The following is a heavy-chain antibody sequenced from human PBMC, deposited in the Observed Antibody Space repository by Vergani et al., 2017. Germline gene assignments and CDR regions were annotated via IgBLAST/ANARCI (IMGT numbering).Heavy chain of an antibody. CDR2: ISWNSGSI. CDR3: ARGRYDFWSGYYKRGAFDI. Sequence: EVQLVESGGGLVQPGRSLRLSCAASGFTFDDYAMHWVRQAPGKGLEWVSGISWNSGSIGYADSVKGRFTISRDNAKNSLYLQMNSLGAEDTAVYYCARGRYDFWSGYYKRGAFDIWGQGTMVTVSS. V-gene: IGHV3-9*01. D-gene: IGHD3-3*01. CDR1: GFTFDDYA. J-gene: IGHJ3*02.